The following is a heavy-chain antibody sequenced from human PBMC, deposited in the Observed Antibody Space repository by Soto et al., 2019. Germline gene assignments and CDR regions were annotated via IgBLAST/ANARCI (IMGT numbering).Heavy chain of an antibody. CDR3: ARHGFGSLHGLVDV. V-gene: IGHV4-59*08. CDR2: IQYNGYS. J-gene: IGHJ6*02. Sequence: QVQLQESGPGLVKPSETLSLTCTVSGGSITNYYCSWFRQPPGKGLEWIGYIQYNGYSAYNLSLKRRVTMSMDTSKTQFSLMLGSGTATDTAVYYCARHGFGSLHGLVDVWGQGTTVIVSS. D-gene: IGHD3-10*01. CDR1: GGSITNYY.